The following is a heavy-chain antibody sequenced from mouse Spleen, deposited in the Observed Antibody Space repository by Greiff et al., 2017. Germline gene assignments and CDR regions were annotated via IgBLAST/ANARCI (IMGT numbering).Heavy chain of an antibody. V-gene: IGHV1-54*01. CDR2: INPGSGGT. Sequence: VQLQQSGAELVRPGTSVKVSCKASGYAFTNYLIEWVKQRPGQGLEWIGVINPGSGGTNYNEKFKGKATLTADKSSSTAYMQLSSLTSEDSAVYFCARRGYYGNYGAAYWGQGTTLTVSS. J-gene: IGHJ2*01. CDR1: GYAFTNYL. CDR3: ARRGYYGNYGAAY. D-gene: IGHD2-1*01.